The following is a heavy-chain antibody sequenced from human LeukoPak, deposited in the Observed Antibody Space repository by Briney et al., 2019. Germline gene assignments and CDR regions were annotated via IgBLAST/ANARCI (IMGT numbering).Heavy chain of an antibody. J-gene: IGHJ4*02. CDR3: ARRKYSGYDLSVFDY. D-gene: IGHD5-12*01. CDR2: INPNSGGT. V-gene: IGHV1-2*02. CDR1: GYTFTGYY. Sequence: AASVKVSCKASGYTFTGYYMHWVRQAPGQGLEWMGWINPNSGGTNYAQKFQGRVTMTRDTSISTAYMELSRLRSDDTAVYYCARRKYSGYDLSVFDYWGQGTLVTVSS.